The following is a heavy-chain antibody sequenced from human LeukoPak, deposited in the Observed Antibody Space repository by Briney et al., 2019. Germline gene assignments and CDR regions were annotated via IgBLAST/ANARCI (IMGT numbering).Heavy chain of an antibody. J-gene: IGHJ4*02. V-gene: IGHV1-18*01. Sequence: ASVKVSCKASGYTFTSYGISWVRQAPGQGLEWMGWISAYNGNTNYAQKLQGRVTMTTDTYTSAAYMELRSLRSDDTAVYYCASGASSGWYLTIDYWGQGTLVTVSS. CDR3: ASGASSGWYLTIDY. CDR1: GYTFTSYG. CDR2: ISAYNGNT. D-gene: IGHD6-19*01.